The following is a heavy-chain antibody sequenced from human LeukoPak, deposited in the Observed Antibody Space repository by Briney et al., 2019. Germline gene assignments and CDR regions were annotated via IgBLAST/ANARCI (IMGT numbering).Heavy chain of an antibody. CDR3: ARGPTRDYYDSSGPFDY. D-gene: IGHD3-22*01. Sequence: SVKVSCKASGYTFTSYGISWVRQAPGQGLEWMGGIIPIFGTANYAQKFQGRVTITADESTSTAYMELSSLRSEDTAVYYCARGPTRDYYDSSGPFDYWGREPWSPSPQ. CDR2: IIPIFGTA. CDR1: GYTFTSYG. J-gene: IGHJ4*02. V-gene: IGHV1-69*13.